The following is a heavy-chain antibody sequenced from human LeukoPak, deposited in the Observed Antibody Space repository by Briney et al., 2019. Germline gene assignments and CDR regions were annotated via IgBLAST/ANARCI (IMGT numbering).Heavy chain of an antibody. CDR3: AKRLAVTSTDWFDP. D-gene: IGHD2/OR15-2a*01. V-gene: IGHV3-21*04. CDR1: GFTFSSYS. CDR2: ISSSSSYI. J-gene: IGHJ5*02. Sequence: PGGSLRLSCAASGFTFSSYSMNWVRQAPGKGLEWVSSISSSSSYIYYADSVKGRFTISRDNAKNSLYLQMNSLRAEDTALYYCAKRLAVTSTDWFDPWGQGTPVTVSS.